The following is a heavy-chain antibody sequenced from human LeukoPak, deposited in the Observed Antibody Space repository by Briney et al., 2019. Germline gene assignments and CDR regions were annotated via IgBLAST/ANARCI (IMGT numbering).Heavy chain of an antibody. D-gene: IGHD2-21*01. CDR3: VKDPRDTYGTNWFVS. CDR1: GFSFWNYA. J-gene: IGHJ5*01. Sequence: PGGSLRLSCVASGFSFWNYAMSWVRRAPGKGLQWVSQISGTGGATWYAGFARDRFTISRDSSKKTLYLQMSGLRVEDTAMYYCVKDPRDTYGTNWFVSWGQGTLLIVSS. V-gene: IGHV3-23*01. CDR2: ISGTGGAT.